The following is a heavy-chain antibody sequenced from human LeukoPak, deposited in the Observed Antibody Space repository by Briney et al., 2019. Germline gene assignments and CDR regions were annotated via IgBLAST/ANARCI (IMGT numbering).Heavy chain of an antibody. D-gene: IGHD3-16*01. CDR1: GFTFTSYA. J-gene: IGHJ4*01. V-gene: IGHV3-23*01. Sequence: GSLRLFFAGSGFTFTSYAMNWGRPGSGKGLGGGSPISGSGGTTYNADSVKGRFTISRDNSKNTLYLQMNNLRAEDTAVYYCAKGDLGFGRFYFDYWGHGNLVTVSP. CDR3: AKGDLGFGRFYFDY. CDR2: ISGSGGTT.